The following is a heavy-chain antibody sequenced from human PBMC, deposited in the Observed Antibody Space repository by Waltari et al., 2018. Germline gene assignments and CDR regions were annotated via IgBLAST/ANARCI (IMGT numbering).Heavy chain of an antibody. Sequence: QVQLQQWGAGLLKPSETLSLTCAVYGGSFSGYYWSWIRQPPGKGLAGIVEINHSGSTKHNPALKRRGTISGDTSKNQFSLKRGSGTAADTAVYYCARGTSSSWYRYYYYYYMDVWGKGTTVTVSS. CDR2: INHSGST. CDR1: GGSFSGYY. V-gene: IGHV4-34*01. CDR3: ARGTSSSWYRYYYYYYMDV. J-gene: IGHJ6*03. D-gene: IGHD6-13*01.